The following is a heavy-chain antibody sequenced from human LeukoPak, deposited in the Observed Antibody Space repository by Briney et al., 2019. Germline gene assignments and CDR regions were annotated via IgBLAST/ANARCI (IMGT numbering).Heavy chain of an antibody. J-gene: IGHJ4*02. Sequence: GGSLRLSCAASGFTFSSYAMSWVRQAPGKGLEWVSAISGSGGNTYYADSVKGRFTISRDNSKNTSYLQMNSLRAEDTAVYYCAKDLPGYYDSSGSAVYWGQGTLVTVSS. V-gene: IGHV3-23*01. D-gene: IGHD3-22*01. CDR2: ISGSGGNT. CDR1: GFTFSSYA. CDR3: AKDLPGYYDSSGSAVY.